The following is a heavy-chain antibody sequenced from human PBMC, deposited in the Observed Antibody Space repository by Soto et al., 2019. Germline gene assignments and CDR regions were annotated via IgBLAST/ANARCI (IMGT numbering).Heavy chain of an antibody. V-gene: IGHV1-18*01. D-gene: IGHD3-22*01. CDR1: GYTFTSYG. Sequence: QVQLVQSGAEVKNPGASVKVYCKASGYTFTSYGISWVRQAPGQGLEWMGWLSAYNGNTNYARNPQGRVTMTPDTSTSEASMELRSLRSDDTAVYYCARNLMIVVVTYLCYYYYGMDVWCQGSTLTVFS. CDR3: ARNLMIVVVTYLCYYYYGMDV. CDR2: LSAYNGNT. J-gene: IGHJ6*02.